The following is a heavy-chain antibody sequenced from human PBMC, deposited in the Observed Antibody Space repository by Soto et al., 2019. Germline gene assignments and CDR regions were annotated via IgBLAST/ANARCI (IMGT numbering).Heavy chain of an antibody. CDR3: ARRPDAFDI. V-gene: IGHV5-51*01. CDR2: IYPGDSDT. Sequence: GESVKISCKGCGDSFTTYWIAWVRQMPGKGLEWMGIIYPGDSDTRYSPSFQGQVTISADKSINTAYLQWSSLKASDTAMYYCARRPDAFDIWGQGTMVTVSS. CDR1: GDSFTTYW. J-gene: IGHJ3*02.